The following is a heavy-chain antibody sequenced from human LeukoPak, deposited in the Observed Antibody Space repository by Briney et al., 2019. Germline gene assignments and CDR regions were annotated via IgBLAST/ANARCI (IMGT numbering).Heavy chain of an antibody. CDR3: ARDLSPGWNFLQYNWFDP. J-gene: IGHJ5*02. D-gene: IGHD1-7*01. CDR1: GYTFTGYY. V-gene: IGHV1-2*02. CDR2: INPNSGGT. Sequence: GASVRVSCKASGYTFTGYYMHWVRQAPGQGLEWMGWINPNSGGTNYAQKFQGRVTMTRDTSISTAYMELSRLRSDDTAVYYCARDLSPGWNFLQYNWFDPWGQGTLVTVSS.